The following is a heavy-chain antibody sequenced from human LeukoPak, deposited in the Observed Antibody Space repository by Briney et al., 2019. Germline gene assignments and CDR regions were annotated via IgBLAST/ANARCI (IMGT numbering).Heavy chain of an antibody. D-gene: IGHD3-3*01. CDR1: GFTFSSYV. Sequence: GGSLRLSCAASGFTFSSYVMSWVRQAPGKGLEWVSAISGSGGSTYYADSVKGRFTISRDNSKNTLYLQMNSLRAEDTAVYYCAKDFWSGYYPNYWGQGTLVTVSS. V-gene: IGHV3-23*01. J-gene: IGHJ4*02. CDR3: AKDFWSGYYPNY. CDR2: ISGSGGST.